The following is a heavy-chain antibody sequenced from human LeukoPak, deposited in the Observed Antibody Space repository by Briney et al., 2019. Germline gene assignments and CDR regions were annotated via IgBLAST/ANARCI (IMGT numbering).Heavy chain of an antibody. D-gene: IGHD5-12*01. V-gene: IGHV4-61*08. CDR2: IYYSGST. Sequence: PSETLSLTCTVSGGSISSGVYYWSWIRQHPGKGLEWIGYIYYSGSTNYNPSPKSRVTISVDTSKSQFSLKLSSVTAADTAVYYCARDSGYALAYGMDVWGQGTTVTVSS. CDR1: GGSISSGVYY. J-gene: IGHJ6*02. CDR3: ARDSGYALAYGMDV.